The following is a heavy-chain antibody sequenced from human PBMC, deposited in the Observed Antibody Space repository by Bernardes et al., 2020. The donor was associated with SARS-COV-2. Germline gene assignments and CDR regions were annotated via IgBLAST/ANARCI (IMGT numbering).Heavy chain of an antibody. J-gene: IGHJ4*02. CDR2: ISWNSGSI. Sequence: SLRLPCAASGFTFDDYAMHWVRQAPGKGLEWVSGISWNSGSIGYADSVKGRFTISRDNAKNSLYLQMNSLRAEDTALYYCAGGGYDSYGYWGQGTLVTVSS. CDR3: AGGGYDSYGY. D-gene: IGHD5-12*01. CDR1: GFTFDDYA. V-gene: IGHV3-9*01.